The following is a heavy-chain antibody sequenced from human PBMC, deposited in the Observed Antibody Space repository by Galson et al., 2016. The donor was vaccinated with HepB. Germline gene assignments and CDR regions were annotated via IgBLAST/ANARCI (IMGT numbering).Heavy chain of an antibody. Sequence: SETLSLTCIVSGGSVTSENYYWSWIRQPPGEGLGWIGYIFYTGSTNYNPSLKSRVTISVDTSKTQFSLKMRSVTAADTAVYYCARVEYDFLSGYPPPYVDYWGQGTLVTVSS. CDR3: ARVEYDFLSGYPPPYVDY. CDR1: GGSVTSENYY. V-gene: IGHV4-61*01. J-gene: IGHJ4*02. CDR2: IFYTGST. D-gene: IGHD3/OR15-3a*01.